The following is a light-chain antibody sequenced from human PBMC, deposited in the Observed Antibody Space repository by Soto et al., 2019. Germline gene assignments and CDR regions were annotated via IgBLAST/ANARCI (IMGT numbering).Light chain of an antibody. J-gene: IGKJ4*01. CDR2: DAS. CDR3: QQFDNLPLT. CDR1: QDINNY. Sequence: DIQMTQSPSSLSTSVGDRVTITCQASQDINNYLNWYQQKPGKAPKLLIYDASKLETGVPSRFSRNGSGTDFTLSIRSLQPDDVATYFCQQFDNLPLTFGGGTKLEIK. V-gene: IGKV1-33*01.